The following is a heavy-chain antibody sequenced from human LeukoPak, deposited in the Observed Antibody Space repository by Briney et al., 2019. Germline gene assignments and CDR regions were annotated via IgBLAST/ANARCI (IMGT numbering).Heavy chain of an antibody. J-gene: IGHJ4*02. V-gene: IGHV3-48*03. D-gene: IGHD3-22*01. CDR1: GLTFSSYE. CDR2: ISSSGSTV. Sequence: PGGSLRLSCAASGLTFSSYEMNWVRQAPGKGLEWVSYISSSGSTVYYADSVKGRFTISRDNAKNSLYLQMNSLRAEDTAVYYCARGDYYDSSGYYYDWGQGTLVTVSS. CDR3: ARGDYYDSSGYYYD.